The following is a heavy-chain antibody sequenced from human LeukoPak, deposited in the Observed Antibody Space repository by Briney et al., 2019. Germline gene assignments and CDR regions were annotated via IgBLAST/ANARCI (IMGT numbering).Heavy chain of an antibody. J-gene: IGHJ4*02. CDR3: ARGDYDFWSGYPFDY. Sequence: ASVKVSCKASGCTFTGYYMHWVRQAPGQGLEWMGWINPNSGGTNYAQKFQGRVTMTRDTSISTAYMELSRLRSDDTAVYYCARGDYDFWSGYPFDYWGQGTLVTVSS. CDR2: INPNSGGT. CDR1: GCTFTGYY. V-gene: IGHV1-2*02. D-gene: IGHD3-3*01.